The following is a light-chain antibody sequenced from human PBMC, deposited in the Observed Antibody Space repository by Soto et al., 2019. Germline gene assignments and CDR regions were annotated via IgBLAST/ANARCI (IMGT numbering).Light chain of an antibody. CDR1: QSLVNSDGSTY. J-gene: IGKJ2*01. V-gene: IGKV2-30*01. CDR2: QVS. Sequence: DVVMTQSPLSLPVSLGQPASISCRSSQSLVNSDGSTYLNWLQQRPGQSPRRLIYQVSKRDSGVPDRFSGSGSGTDFTLIISRVEAEDVGVYYCMQATHSPPYTFGQGTNLEIK. CDR3: MQATHSPPYT.